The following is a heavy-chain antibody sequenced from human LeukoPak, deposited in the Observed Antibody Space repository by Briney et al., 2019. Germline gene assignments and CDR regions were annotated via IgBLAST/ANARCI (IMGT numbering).Heavy chain of an antibody. J-gene: IGHJ5*02. CDR2: IWYDGCNK. CDR1: GFTFSSYG. V-gene: IGHV3-33*01. CDR3: ARERQQLVFWFDP. D-gene: IGHD6-13*01. Sequence: GGSLRLSCAASGFTFSSYGMHWVRQAPGKGLEWVAVIWYDGCNKYYADSVKGRFTISRDNSKNTLYLQMNSLRAEDTAVYYCARERQQLVFWFDPWGQGTLVTVSS.